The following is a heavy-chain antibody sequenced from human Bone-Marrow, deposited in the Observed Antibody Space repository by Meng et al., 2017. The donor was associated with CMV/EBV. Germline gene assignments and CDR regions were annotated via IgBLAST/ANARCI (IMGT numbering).Heavy chain of an antibody. CDR1: GYTFTGYY. D-gene: IGHD2-2*02. V-gene: IGHV1-18*04. CDR3: ARDQDIVVVPAAISHYYYYYGMDV. Sequence: ASVKVSCKASGYTFTGYYMHWVRRAPGQGLEWMGWISAYNGNTNYAQKLQGRVTMTTDTSTSTAYMELRSLRSDDTAVYYCARDQDIVVVPAAISHYYYYYGMDVWGQGTTVTVSS. J-gene: IGHJ6*02. CDR2: ISAYNGNT.